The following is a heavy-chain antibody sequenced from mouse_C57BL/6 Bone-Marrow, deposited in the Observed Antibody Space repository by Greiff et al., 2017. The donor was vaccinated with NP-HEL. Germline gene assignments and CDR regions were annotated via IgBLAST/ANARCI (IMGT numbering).Heavy chain of an antibody. CDR1: GFTFSSYG. D-gene: IGHD2-4*01. CDR3: ASPYDYDVAWFAY. Sequence: DVKLVESGGDLVKPGGSLKLSCAASGFTFSSYGMSWVRQTPDKRLEWVATISSGGSYTYYPVSVKGRFTISRDNAKNTLYLQMSSLKSEDTAMYYCASPYDYDVAWFAYWGQGTLVTVSA. J-gene: IGHJ3*01. CDR2: ISSGGSYT. V-gene: IGHV5-6*02.